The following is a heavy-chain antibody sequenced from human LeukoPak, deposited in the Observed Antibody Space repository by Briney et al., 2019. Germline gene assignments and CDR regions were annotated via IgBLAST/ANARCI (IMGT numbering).Heavy chain of an antibody. Sequence: ASLKVSCTASGYTSTSYYMHWVRQAPGQGLEWMGIINPSGGSTSYAQKFQGRVTMTRDMSTSTVYMELSSLRSEDTAVYYCARDLPSGSYCYFDYWGQGTLSPSPQ. CDR3: ARDLPSGSYCYFDY. D-gene: IGHD1-26*01. CDR1: GYTSTSYY. J-gene: IGHJ4*02. CDR2: INPSGGST. V-gene: IGHV1-46*01.